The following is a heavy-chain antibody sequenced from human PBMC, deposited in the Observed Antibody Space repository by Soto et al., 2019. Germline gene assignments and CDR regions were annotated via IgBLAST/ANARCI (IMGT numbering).Heavy chain of an antibody. V-gene: IGHV4-30-4*01. CDR2: IYYSGST. CDR3: ARRGSSWYGVDY. Sequence: KPSETLSLTCTVSGGSISSGDYYWSWIRQPPGKGLEWIGYIYYSGSTDYNPSLKSRVTISVDTSKNQFSLRLSSVTAADTAVYYCARRGSSWYGVDYWGQGTMVTVSS. CDR1: GGSISSGDYY. D-gene: IGHD6-13*01. J-gene: IGHJ4*02.